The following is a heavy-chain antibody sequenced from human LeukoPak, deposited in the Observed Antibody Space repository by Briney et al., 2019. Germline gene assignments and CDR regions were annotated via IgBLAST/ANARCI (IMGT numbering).Heavy chain of an antibody. D-gene: IGHD4-17*01. CDR2: MNQDGSAT. J-gene: IGHJ4*02. CDR1: GFSFSNSW. V-gene: IGHV3-7*01. CDR3: ARDPAYGALDY. Sequence: GGSLTLSCAASGFSFSNSWMTWVRQSPGKGLEWVANMNQDGSATYHVDSVKGRFTISRDNARNLLYLQMNSLRAEDTAVYYCARDPAYGALDYWGQGTLVTVSS.